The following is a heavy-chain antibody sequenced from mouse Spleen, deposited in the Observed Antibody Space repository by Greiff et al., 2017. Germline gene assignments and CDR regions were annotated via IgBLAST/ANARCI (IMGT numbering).Heavy chain of an antibody. V-gene: IGHV5-9-1*01. CDR2: ISSGGSYT. Sequence: EVKLVESGGGLVKPGGSLKLSCAASGFTFSSYAMSWVRQTPEKRLEWVATISSGGSYTYYPDSVKGRFTISRDNAKNTLYLQMSSLRSEDTAMYYCARRGALYRYDGGYAMDYWGQGTSVTVSS. D-gene: IGHD2-14*01. CDR1: GFTFSSYA. CDR3: ARRGALYRYDGGYAMDY. J-gene: IGHJ4*01.